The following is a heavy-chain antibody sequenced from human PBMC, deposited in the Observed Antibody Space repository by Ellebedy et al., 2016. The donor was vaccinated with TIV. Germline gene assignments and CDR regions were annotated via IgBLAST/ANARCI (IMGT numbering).Heavy chain of an antibody. CDR2: IKEDGSEK. Sequence: GESLKISCVASGFTFSNYWMSWVRQAPGKGLEWVANIKEDGSEKHYVDSVKGRFTISRDNAKNSLYLQMNSVRAEDTAVFYCASLLGHCGGGSCYWGQGSLVTVSS. J-gene: IGHJ4*02. V-gene: IGHV3-7*01. D-gene: IGHD2-15*01. CDR3: ASLLGHCGGGSCY. CDR1: GFTFSNYW.